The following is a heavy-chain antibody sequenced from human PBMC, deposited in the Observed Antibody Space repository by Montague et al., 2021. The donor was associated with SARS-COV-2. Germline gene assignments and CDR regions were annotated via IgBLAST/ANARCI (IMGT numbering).Heavy chain of an antibody. D-gene: IGHD2-15*01. J-gene: IGHJ4*02. CDR1: GFTSGFIFRKVA. V-gene: IGHV3-23*01. CDR2: IGGSGDT. CDR3: AKEMGHGRPFDY. Sequence: SLSLSCAASGFTSGFIFRKVAMSWVRQAPGKGLGWVSAIGGSGDTYYADSVKGRFAISRDNSKNTLYLQMNSLRADDTAVYYCAKEMGHGRPFDYWGQGALVTVSS.